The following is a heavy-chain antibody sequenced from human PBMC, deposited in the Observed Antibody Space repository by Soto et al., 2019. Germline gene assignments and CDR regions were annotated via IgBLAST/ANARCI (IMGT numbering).Heavy chain of an antibody. D-gene: IGHD3-9*01. J-gene: IGHJ4*02. V-gene: IGHV3-23*01. CDR3: AKGAAYYDILTGYLDY. CDR1: GFTFSSYA. Sequence: GSLTLSWAASGFTFSSYAMSLVGQAPGKGLEWVSAISGSGGSTYYADSVKGRFTISRDNSKNTLYLQMNSLRAEDTAVYYCAKGAAYYDILTGYLDYWGQGTLVTVSS. CDR2: ISGSGGST.